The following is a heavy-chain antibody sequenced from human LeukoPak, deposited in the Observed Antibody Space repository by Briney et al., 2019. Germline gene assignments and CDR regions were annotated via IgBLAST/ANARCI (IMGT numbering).Heavy chain of an antibody. J-gene: IGHJ4*02. Sequence: GGSLRLSCAASGFTFSSYAMSWVRQAPGKGLEWVSAISGSGGSTYYADSVKGRFTISRDNSKNTLYLQMNSLRAEDTAVYYCAKAPYYDFWSGYHQQDYYFDYWGQGTLVTVSS. CDR2: ISGSGGST. CDR3: AKAPYYDFWSGYHQQDYYFDY. CDR1: GFTFSSYA. D-gene: IGHD3-3*01. V-gene: IGHV3-23*01.